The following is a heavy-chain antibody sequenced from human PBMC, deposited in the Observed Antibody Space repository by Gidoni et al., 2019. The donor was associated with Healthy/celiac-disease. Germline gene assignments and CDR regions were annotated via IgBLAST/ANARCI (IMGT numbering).Heavy chain of an antibody. V-gene: IGHV2-5*02. CDR3: AHWRRNYDILTGYLY. CDR2: IYWDDDK. CDR1: GFSPSTSGVG. D-gene: IGHD3-9*01. J-gene: IGHJ4*02. Sequence: QITLKESGPTLVKPTQTLTLTCTFSGFSPSTSGVGVGWIRKHPGKALEWLALIYWDDDKRYSPSLKSRLTITKDTSKNQVVLTMTNMDPVDTATYYCAHWRRNYDILTGYLYWGQGTLVTVSS.